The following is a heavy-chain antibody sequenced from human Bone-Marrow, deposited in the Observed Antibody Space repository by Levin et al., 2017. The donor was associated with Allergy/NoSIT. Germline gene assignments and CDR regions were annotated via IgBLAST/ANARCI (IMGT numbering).Heavy chain of an antibody. J-gene: IGHJ6*02. CDR3: VRNSGGDLDV. D-gene: IGHD1-7*01. CDR1: GDSVSTKSAA. CDR2: TYYRSKWSN. V-gene: IGHV6-1*01. Sequence: SQTLSLTCAISGDSVSTKSAAWNWIRQSPSRGLEWLGRTYYRSKWSNDYAVSVKSRISVNPDTSKNQFSLQLKSVTPEDTAVYDCVRNSGGDLDVWGQGTTVTVSS.